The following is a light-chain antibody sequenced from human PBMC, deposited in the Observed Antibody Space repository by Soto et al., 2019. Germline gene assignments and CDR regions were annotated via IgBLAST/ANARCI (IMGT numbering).Light chain of an antibody. Sequence: AIRMTQSPSSLSASTGDRVTITCRASQGISSYLAWYQQTPGRAPKLLIYDASTLESGVPSRFSGSRSGTDFTLTVGSLQPEYFATYYCQQFDDYPFTFVPGTKVDIK. CDR2: DAS. CDR3: QQFDDYPFT. V-gene: IGKV1-8*01. CDR1: QGISSY. J-gene: IGKJ3*01.